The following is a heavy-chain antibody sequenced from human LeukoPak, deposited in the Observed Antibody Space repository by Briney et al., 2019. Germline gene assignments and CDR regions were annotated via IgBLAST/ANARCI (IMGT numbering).Heavy chain of an antibody. CDR2: IYYSGST. CDR3: ASSGGYYDSSGSGYFDY. D-gene: IGHD3-22*01. J-gene: IGHJ4*02. Sequence: SETLSLTCTVSGGSISSSSYYWGWIRQPPGKGLEWIGSIYYSGSTYYNPSLKSRVTISVDTSKNQLSLKLSSVTAADTAVYYCASSGGYYDSSGSGYFDYWGQGTLVTVSS. V-gene: IGHV4-39*07. CDR1: GGSISSSSYY.